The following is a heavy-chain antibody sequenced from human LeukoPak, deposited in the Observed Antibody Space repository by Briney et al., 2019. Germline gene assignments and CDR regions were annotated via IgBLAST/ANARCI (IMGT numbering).Heavy chain of an antibody. CDR1: GYTFTSYA. CDR3: ARCGVRGVIDAFDI. Sequence: GASVKVSCKASGYTFTSYAMNWVRQAPGQGLEWMGWINTNTGNPTYAQGFTGRFVFSLDTSVSTAYLQISSLKAEDTAVYYCARCGVRGVIDAFDIWGQGTMVTVSS. J-gene: IGHJ3*02. V-gene: IGHV7-4-1*02. D-gene: IGHD3-10*01. CDR2: INTNTGNP.